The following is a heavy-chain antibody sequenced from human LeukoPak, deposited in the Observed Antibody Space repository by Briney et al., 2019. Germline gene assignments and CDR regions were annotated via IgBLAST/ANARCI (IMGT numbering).Heavy chain of an antibody. CDR1: GGTFSSYA. CDR3: ARDTVSHGSGWYGGYYYYGMDV. D-gene: IGHD6-19*01. CDR2: IIPIFGTA. V-gene: IGHV1-69*13. Sequence: SVKVSCKASGGTFSSYAISWVRQAPGQGLEWVGGIIPIFGTANYAQKFQGRVTITADESTSTAYMELSSLRSEDTAVYYCARDTVSHGSGWYGGYYYYGMDVWGQGTTVTVSS. J-gene: IGHJ6*02.